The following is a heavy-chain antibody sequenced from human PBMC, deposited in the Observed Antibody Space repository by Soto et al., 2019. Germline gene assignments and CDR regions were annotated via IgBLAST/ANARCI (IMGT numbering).Heavy chain of an antibody. J-gene: IGHJ4*02. Sequence: QVQLVQSGAEVKKPGASVKVSCKASGYTFTSYGITWMRQAPGQGLEWRGWISAYKGNTNYAQKLPGRVTMTTDTSTSTPYMELRSLRSDDTAVYYCAMDSPPPREWGQGTLVTVSS. D-gene: IGHD2-2*03. CDR1: GYTFTSYG. CDR2: ISAYKGNT. V-gene: IGHV1-18*01. CDR3: AMDSPPPRE.